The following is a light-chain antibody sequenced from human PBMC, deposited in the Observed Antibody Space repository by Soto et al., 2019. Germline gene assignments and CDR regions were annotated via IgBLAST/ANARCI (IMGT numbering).Light chain of an antibody. Sequence: DIPMTQSPSSLSASVGDRVTITCRASQSIKNYLNWYQQKSGKAHKILIYAASTLQSGVPSRFSGSGSGTDCTVTMSGLQPEDFVTYYCQQSYSAPYSFGQGTKLEIK. CDR1: QSIKNY. CDR3: QQSYSAPYS. J-gene: IGKJ2*03. CDR2: AAS. V-gene: IGKV1-39*01.